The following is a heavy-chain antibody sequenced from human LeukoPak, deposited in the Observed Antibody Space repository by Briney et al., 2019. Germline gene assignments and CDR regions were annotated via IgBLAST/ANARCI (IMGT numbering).Heavy chain of an antibody. D-gene: IGHD3-10*01. Sequence: ASVKVSCKASGYTFTGYYMHWVRQAPGQGLEWMGWINPNSGGTNYAQKFQGWVTMTRDTSISTACMELSRLRSDDTAVYYCARGGTMVRGVPLYGMDVWGQGTTVTVSS. CDR3: ARGGTMVRGVPLYGMDV. V-gene: IGHV1-2*04. CDR2: INPNSGGT. J-gene: IGHJ6*02. CDR1: GYTFTGYY.